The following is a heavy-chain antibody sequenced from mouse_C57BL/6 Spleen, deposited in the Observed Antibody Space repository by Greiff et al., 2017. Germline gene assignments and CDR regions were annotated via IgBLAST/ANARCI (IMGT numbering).Heavy chain of an antibody. J-gene: IGHJ4*01. V-gene: IGHV7-3*01. CDR1: GFTFTDYY. Sequence: EVMLVESGGGLVQPGGSLSLSCAASGFTFTDYYMSWVRQPPGKALEWLGFIRNKANGYTTEYSASVKGRFTISRDNSQSIRYLQMNALRAEDSATYYCARYTRSLYAMDDWGQGTSVTVSS. CDR3: ARYTRSLYAMDD. CDR2: IRNKANGYTT.